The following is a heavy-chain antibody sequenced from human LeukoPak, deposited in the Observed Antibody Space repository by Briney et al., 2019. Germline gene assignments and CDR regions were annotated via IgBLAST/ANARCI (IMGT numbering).Heavy chain of an antibody. CDR3: ARWGRRDGYNQFDY. J-gene: IGHJ4*02. CDR1: GGSISSGSYY. Sequence: SETLSLTCTVSGGSISSGSYYWSWIRQPAGKGLEWIGRIYTSGSTNYNPSLKSRVTISVDTSKNQFSLKLSSVTAADTAVYYCARWGRRDGYNQFDYWGQGTLVTVSS. CDR2: IYTSGST. D-gene: IGHD5-24*01. V-gene: IGHV4-61*02.